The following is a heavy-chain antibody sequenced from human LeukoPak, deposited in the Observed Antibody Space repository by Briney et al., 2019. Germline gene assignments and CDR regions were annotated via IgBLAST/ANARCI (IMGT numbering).Heavy chain of an antibody. D-gene: IGHD2-2*01. V-gene: IGHV1-2*02. CDR3: ARGEQKDIVVVPAAQAFDY. CDR2: INPNSGGT. J-gene: IGHJ4*02. CDR1: GYTFTSYY. Sequence: ASVKVSCKASGYTFTSYYMHWVRQAPGQGLEWMGWINPNSGGTNYAQKFQGRVTMTRDTSISTAYMELSRLRSDDTAVYYCARGEQKDIVVVPAAQAFDYWGQGTLVTVSS.